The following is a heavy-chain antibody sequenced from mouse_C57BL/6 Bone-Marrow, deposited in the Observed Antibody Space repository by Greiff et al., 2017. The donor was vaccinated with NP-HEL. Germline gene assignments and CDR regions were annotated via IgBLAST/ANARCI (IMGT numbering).Heavy chain of an antibody. V-gene: IGHV3-6*01. CDR1: GYSITSGYY. CDR2: ISYDGSN. D-gene: IGHD2-4*01. CDR3: ARGGGLRRWYFDV. J-gene: IGHJ1*03. Sequence: EVQLQQSGPGLVKPSQSLSLTCSVTGYSITSGYYWNWNRQFPGNKLEWMGYISYDGSNNYNPSLKNRISITRDTSKNQFFLKLNSVTTEDTATYYCARGGGLRRWYFDVWGTGTTVTVSS.